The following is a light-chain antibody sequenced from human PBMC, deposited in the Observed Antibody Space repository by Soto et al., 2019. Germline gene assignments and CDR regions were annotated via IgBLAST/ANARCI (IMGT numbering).Light chain of an antibody. CDR1: QSVTSNY. CDR3: QHYVTSLTT. J-gene: IGKJ1*01. Sequence: IVWTQSQATLSSSPGERATLSSGASQSVTSNYLAWYQQKPGQAPRLLIFGASIRVTGIPDRFIGSGSGTAFTLTISRLEPEDFAVYYCQHYVTSLTTFGQGTKVDIK. CDR2: GAS. V-gene: IGKV3-20*01.